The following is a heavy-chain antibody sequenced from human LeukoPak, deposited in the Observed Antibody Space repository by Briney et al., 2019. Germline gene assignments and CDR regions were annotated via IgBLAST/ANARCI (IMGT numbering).Heavy chain of an antibody. J-gene: IGHJ3*01. D-gene: IGHD3-10*01. Sequence: SETLSLTCAVYGGSFSGYYWSWIRQPPGKGLEWVGEINHSGSTNYNPSLKSRVTISVDTSKNQFSLKLSSVTAADTAVYYCARGWMGFDWGQGTMVTVSS. CDR3: ARGWMGFD. CDR1: GGSFSGYY. V-gene: IGHV4-34*01. CDR2: INHSGST.